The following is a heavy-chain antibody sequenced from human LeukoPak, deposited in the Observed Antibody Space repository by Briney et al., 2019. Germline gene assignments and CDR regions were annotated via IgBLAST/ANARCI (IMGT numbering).Heavy chain of an antibody. V-gene: IGHV3-74*01. D-gene: IGHD5-18*01. CDR2: ILNDGGST. CDR3: VRHNYGYDY. Sequence: GGSLRLSCAASGFTFNRYWMHWVRQAPGEGPVWVAHILNDGGSTSYADSVKGRFTISRDNAKNTLSLQMNSLRAEDTAVYYCVRHNYGYDYWGQGTPVAVSS. J-gene: IGHJ4*02. CDR1: GFTFNRYW.